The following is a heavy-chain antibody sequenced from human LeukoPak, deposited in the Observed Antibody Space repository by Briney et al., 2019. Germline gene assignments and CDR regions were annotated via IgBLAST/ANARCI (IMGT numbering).Heavy chain of an antibody. D-gene: IGHD6-13*01. CDR2: ISGSGGST. J-gene: IGHJ4*02. Sequence: PGGSLRLSCAASGFTFSSYAMSWVRQAPGKGLEWVSAISGSGGSTYYADSVKGRFTISRDNSKNTLYLQMNSLRAEDTAVYYCAKAGFSNSWRDFDYWGQGTLVTVSA. V-gene: IGHV3-23*01. CDR1: GFTFSSYA. CDR3: AKAGFSNSWRDFDY.